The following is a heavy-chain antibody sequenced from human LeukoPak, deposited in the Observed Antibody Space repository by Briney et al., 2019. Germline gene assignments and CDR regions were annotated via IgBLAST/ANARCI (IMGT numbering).Heavy chain of an antibody. CDR3: ARPLLDHGDLFDY. V-gene: IGHV3-7*01. Sequence: GGSLRLSCAASGFTFSSYWLSWVRQPPGKGLEWVANIQQDGSEKNYVDPVKGRFTISRDNGKNSLYLQMNSLRAEDTAVYYCARPLLDHGDLFDYWGQGTLVTVSS. CDR1: GFTFSSYW. CDR2: IQQDGSEK. J-gene: IGHJ4*02. D-gene: IGHD4-17*01.